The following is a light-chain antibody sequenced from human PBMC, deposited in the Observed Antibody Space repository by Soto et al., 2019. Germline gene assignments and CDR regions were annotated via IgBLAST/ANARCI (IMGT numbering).Light chain of an antibody. V-gene: IGKV3-11*01. Sequence: EVVLTQSPATLSLSPGGRATLSCRASEDVDIYLAWYQQRPGQAPRLLIYDTSKRATGIPARFTGTGSGTDFTLTISSLEPEDFAVYYWQQRFSWPPWTFGQGTKVEIK. CDR2: DTS. CDR3: QQRFSWPPWT. J-gene: IGKJ1*01. CDR1: EDVDIY.